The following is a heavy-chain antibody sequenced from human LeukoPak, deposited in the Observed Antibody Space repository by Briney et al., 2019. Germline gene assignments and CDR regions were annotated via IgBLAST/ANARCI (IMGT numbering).Heavy chain of an antibody. Sequence: GGSLRLSRAASGFTFSSYAMSWVRQTPGTGLNWVSTVSGNGGSTHYADSVKGRFTISRDNSKNTLYLQLNSLRAEDTAVYYCAKDGLPAATQGPFDYWGQGTLVTVSS. CDR2: VSGNGGST. CDR3: AKDGLPAATQGPFDY. V-gene: IGHV3-23*01. J-gene: IGHJ4*02. CDR1: GFTFSSYA. D-gene: IGHD2-2*01.